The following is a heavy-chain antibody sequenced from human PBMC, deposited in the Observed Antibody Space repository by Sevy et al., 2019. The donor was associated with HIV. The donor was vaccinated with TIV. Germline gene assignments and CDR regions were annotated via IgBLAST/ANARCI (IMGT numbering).Heavy chain of an antibody. V-gene: IGHV4-34*01. D-gene: IGHD6-19*01. CDR2: INHSGST. CDR3: ARGRDAVAGVRDFDY. CDR1: GGSFSGYY. J-gene: IGHJ4*02. Sequence: SETLSLTCAVYGGSFSGYYWSWIRQPPGKGLEWIGEINHSGSTNYNPSLKSRVTISVDTSKNQFSLKLSSVTAADTAVYYCARGRDAVAGVRDFDYWGQGTLVTVSS.